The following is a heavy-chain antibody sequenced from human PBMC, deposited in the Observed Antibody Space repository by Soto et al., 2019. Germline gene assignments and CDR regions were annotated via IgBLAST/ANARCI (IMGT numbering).Heavy chain of an antibody. Sequence: PSETLSLTCVVSGVSISSYSQLNWVRQPPGKGLEWIGEISQSGDTNYNPSLNSRVTISLDKSKNQVSLRLKSVTATDTAVYYCARGIPAAHKGSYQFAYWGQGTLVTVSS. CDR1: GVSISSYSQ. CDR2: ISQSGDT. D-gene: IGHD6-13*01. J-gene: IGHJ4*01. V-gene: IGHV4-4*02. CDR3: ARGIPAAHKGSYQFAY.